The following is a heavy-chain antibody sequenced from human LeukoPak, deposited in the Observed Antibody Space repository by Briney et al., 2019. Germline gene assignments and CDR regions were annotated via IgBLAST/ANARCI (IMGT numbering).Heavy chain of an antibody. CDR1: GGSISSGSYY. J-gene: IGHJ4*02. V-gene: IGHV4-61*02. D-gene: IGHD2-2*01. Sequence: SETLSLTCTVSGGSISSGSYYWSWIRQPAGKGLEWIGRIYTSGSTNYNPSLKSRVTISVDTSKNQFSLKLSSVTAAETAVYYCARTLVVPAAADDYWGQRTPVTVSS. CDR3: ARTLVVPAAADDY. CDR2: IYTSGST.